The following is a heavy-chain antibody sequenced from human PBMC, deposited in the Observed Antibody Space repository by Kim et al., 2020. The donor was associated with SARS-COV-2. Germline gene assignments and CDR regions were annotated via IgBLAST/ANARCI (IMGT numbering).Heavy chain of an antibody. J-gene: IGHJ4*02. CDR3: ARLRVVRGVIRRYYFDY. V-gene: IGHV4-39*01. Sequence: PKSRVTISGDTSKNQFSLKLSAVTAADTAVYYCARLRVVRGVIRRYYFDYWGQGTLVTVSS. D-gene: IGHD3-10*01.